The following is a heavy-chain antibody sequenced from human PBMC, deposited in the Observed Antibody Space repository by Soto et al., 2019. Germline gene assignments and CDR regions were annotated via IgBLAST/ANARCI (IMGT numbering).Heavy chain of an antibody. D-gene: IGHD3-3*01. V-gene: IGHV5-51*01. Sequence: PGESLKISCKGSGYSFTSYWIGWVRQMPGKGLEWMGIIYPGDSDTRYSPSFQGQVTISADKSISTAYLQWSSLKASDTAMYYCARHFLSGYFPYYYGMDVWGQGTTVPVSS. J-gene: IGHJ6*02. CDR2: IYPGDSDT. CDR1: GYSFTSYW. CDR3: ARHFLSGYFPYYYGMDV.